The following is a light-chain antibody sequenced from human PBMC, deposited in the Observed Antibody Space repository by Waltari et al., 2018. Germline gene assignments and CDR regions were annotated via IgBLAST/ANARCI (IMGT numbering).Light chain of an antibody. CDR2: WAS. CDR3: QQYYSTPWT. V-gene: IGKV4-1*01. Sequence: DIVMTQSPYSLAVSLGERATINCKSSQSVLYSSNNKSYLAWYQHKPGQPPKLLIYWASTRESGVPDRFSGSGSGTDFTLTISSLQAEDVAVYYCQQYYSTPWTFGQGTKVEI. CDR1: QSVLYSSNNKSY. J-gene: IGKJ1*01.